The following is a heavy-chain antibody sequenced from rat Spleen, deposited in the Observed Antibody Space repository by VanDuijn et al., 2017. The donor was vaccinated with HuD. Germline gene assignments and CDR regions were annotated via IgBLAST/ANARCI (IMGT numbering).Heavy chain of an antibody. CDR1: GFTFSDYN. Sequence: EVQLVESGGGLVQPGGSLKLSCVASGFTFSDYNMAWVRQAPKKGLEWVASISYDGSSFYYRVSVRGRFTISRDDAKNTLYLQMDSLRFEDTATYYCARETGYNSYFDYWGQGVMVTVSS. CDR2: ISYDGSSF. J-gene: IGHJ2*01. CDR3: ARETGYNSYFDY. V-gene: IGHV5-7*01. D-gene: IGHD1-4*01.